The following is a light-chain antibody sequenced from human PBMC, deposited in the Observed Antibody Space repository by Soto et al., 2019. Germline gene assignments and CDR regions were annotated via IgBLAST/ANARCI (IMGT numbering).Light chain of an antibody. CDR3: QQRSNWPIT. Sequence: EIVLTQSPGTLSLSPGERATLSCRASQSVSNNYLAWYQQKPGQAPRLLIYDASNRATGVPARFRGSGSGTDFTLTISSLEPEDFSVYYCQQRSNWPITFGQGTRLEIK. V-gene: IGKV3-11*01. CDR1: QSVSNNY. CDR2: DAS. J-gene: IGKJ5*01.